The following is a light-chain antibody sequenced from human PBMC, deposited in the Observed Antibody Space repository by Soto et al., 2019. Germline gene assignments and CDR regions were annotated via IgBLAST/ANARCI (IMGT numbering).Light chain of an antibody. V-gene: IGKV1-5*01. CDR3: QQSETYPLT. J-gene: IGKJ5*01. CDR1: QSISDW. Sequence: DIQMTQSPSTLSASIGDKVTITCRASQSISDWLAWYQQKPGKAPKLLIYDASNLESGVPSRFSGSVSGAEFTLTISSLQPDDFATYYCQQSETYPLTFGQGTRLEIK. CDR2: DAS.